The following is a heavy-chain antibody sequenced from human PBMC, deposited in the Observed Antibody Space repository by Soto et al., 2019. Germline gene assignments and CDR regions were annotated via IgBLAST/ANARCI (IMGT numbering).Heavy chain of an antibody. V-gene: IGHV4-59*08. CDR3: ARHGAIYSNSWYDFDY. CDR1: GGTLRSYD. Sequence: SETLRLPCTVAGGTLRSYDGSWIRQPTGKGLEWVGYMYNSGSANYNPSLKSRVTISVDMSQNQFSLKLTSVTAADTAVYYCARHGAIYSNSWYDFDYWGQGTLVTVSS. CDR2: MYNSGSA. D-gene: IGHD5-18*01. J-gene: IGHJ4*02.